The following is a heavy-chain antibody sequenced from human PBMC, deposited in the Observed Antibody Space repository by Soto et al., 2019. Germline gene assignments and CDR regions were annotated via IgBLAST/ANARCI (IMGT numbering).Heavy chain of an antibody. CDR2: FDPEDGET. V-gene: IGHV1-24*01. Sequence: ASVKVSCKVSGYTLTELSMHWVRQAPGKGLEWMGGFDPEDGETIYAQKFQGRVTMTEDTSTDTAYMELSSLRSEDTAVYYCARALGGRTLSWFYFDNWGQGALVTVSS. CDR1: GYTLTELS. D-gene: IGHD2-15*01. J-gene: IGHJ4*02. CDR3: ARALGGRTLSWFYFDN.